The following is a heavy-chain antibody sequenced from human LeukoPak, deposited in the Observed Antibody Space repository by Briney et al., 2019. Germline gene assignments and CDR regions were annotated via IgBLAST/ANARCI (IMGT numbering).Heavy chain of an antibody. CDR1: GYTLTELS. J-gene: IGHJ6*02. CDR2: FDPEDGEK. Sequence: ASVTVSCKVSGYTLTELSMHWVRQAPGKGLEWMGGFDPEDGEKIYAQKFQGRVTMTEDTSTDTAYMELSSLRSEDTAVYYCATDPTLKLYSSSWYDVLDVWGQGTTVTVSS. V-gene: IGHV1-24*01. CDR3: ATDPTLKLYSSSWYDVLDV. D-gene: IGHD6-13*01.